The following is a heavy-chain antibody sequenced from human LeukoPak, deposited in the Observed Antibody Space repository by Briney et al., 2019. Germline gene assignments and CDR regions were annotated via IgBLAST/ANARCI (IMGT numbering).Heavy chain of an antibody. CDR3: ARGPNKSDGGNSGSAWFDP. CDR2: MNPNSGNT. Sequence: ASVKVSCKASGYTFTTYDINWVRQATGQGLEWMGWMNPNSGNTGYAQKLQGRVTMTRNTSISTAYMELSSLRSEDTAVYYCARGPNKSDGGNSGSAWFDPWGQGTLVTVSS. J-gene: IGHJ5*02. CDR1: GYTFTTYD. D-gene: IGHD4-23*01. V-gene: IGHV1-8*01.